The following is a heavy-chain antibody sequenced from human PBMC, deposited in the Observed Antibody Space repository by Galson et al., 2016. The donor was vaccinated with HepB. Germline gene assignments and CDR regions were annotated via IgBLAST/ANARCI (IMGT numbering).Heavy chain of an antibody. CDR1: NYTFTTHG. CDR3: ARVPHYDYWSGYYNYGMDV. Sequence: SCKASNYTFTTHGITWVRQAPGQGLEWMGWISAYNDNTKYAQKVQGRATMTTDTSTSTAYMELRSLRFDDTAVYYCARVPHYDYWSGYYNYGMDVWGQGTTVTVSS. J-gene: IGHJ6*02. V-gene: IGHV1-18*01. D-gene: IGHD3-3*01. CDR2: ISAYNDNT.